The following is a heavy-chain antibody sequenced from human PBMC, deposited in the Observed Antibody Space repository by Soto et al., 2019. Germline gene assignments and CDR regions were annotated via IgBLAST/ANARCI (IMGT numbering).Heavy chain of an antibody. D-gene: IGHD6-13*01. CDR2: ISYDGSNK. CDR1: GFTFSSYA. CDR3: LKGDHQGIAAAMFTYYYGMDV. V-gene: IGHV3-30-3*01. J-gene: IGHJ6*02. Sequence: QVQLVESGGGVVQPGRSLRLSCAASGFTFSSYAMHWVRQAPGKGLEWVAVISYDGSNKYYADSVKGRFTISRDNSKNTLYLQMNSLRAEDTAVYYGLKGDHQGIAAAMFTYYYGMDVWGQGTTVTVSS.